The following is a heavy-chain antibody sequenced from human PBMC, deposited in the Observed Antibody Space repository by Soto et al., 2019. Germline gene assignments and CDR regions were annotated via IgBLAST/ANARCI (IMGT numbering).Heavy chain of an antibody. Sequence: EVQLVESGGGLVEPGGSLRLSCATSGFTFSTCSMNWIRQAPGKGLEWGSSISATGTYTFYAVSLKGRFTISGDNVGNSLFLQMNSPRVEDTALYYCTTEYTSIQDLNHWGQGALVTVSS. CDR3: TTEYTSIQDLNH. CDR2: ISATGTYT. J-gene: IGHJ5*02. D-gene: IGHD6-6*01. CDR1: GFTFSTCS. V-gene: IGHV3-21*01.